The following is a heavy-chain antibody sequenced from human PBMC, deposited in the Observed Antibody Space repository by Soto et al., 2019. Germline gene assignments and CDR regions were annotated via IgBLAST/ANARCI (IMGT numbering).Heavy chain of an antibody. CDR1: GFRLSDYE. CDR2: ISRSGDTI. D-gene: IGHD3-22*01. V-gene: IGHV3-11*01. CDR3: ASISGSFDADTYDL. J-gene: IGHJ3*01. Sequence: PGGSLRLSCAVSGFRLSDYEMSWIRQAPGKGPEWVSFISRSGDTIYYVDSVKGRLSISRDHAKNSVYLQVRSLRVEDTAAYFCASISGSFDADTYDLWGQGTIVT.